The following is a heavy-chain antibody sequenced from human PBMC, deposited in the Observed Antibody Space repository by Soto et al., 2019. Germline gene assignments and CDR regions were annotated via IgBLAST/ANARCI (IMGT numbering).Heavy chain of an antibody. J-gene: IGHJ6*02. V-gene: IGHV3-21*01. D-gene: IGHD3-22*01. CDR1: GFTFSSYS. CDR2: ISSSSSYI. CDR3: ARTSHPITYYYDSSQFWGDYYYGMDV. Sequence: GGSLRLSCAASGFTFSSYSMNWVRQAPGKGLEWVSSISSSSSYIYYADSVKGRFTISRDNAKNSLYLQMNSLRAEDTAVYYCARTSHPITYYYDSSQFWGDYYYGMDVWGQGTTVTVSS.